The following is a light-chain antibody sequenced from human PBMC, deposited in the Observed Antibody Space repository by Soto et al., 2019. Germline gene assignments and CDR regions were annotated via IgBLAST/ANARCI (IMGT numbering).Light chain of an antibody. V-gene: IGLV2-14*01. CDR1: SSDVDYNR. Sequence: QSALTPPAPVTGSPGQSITISCTGTSSDVDYNRVSWYQQYPGTAPKLMISEVTNRPSGVSDRFSGSKSGNTASLTISGLQREDEADYYCSSYTVRRSWVFGGGTKLTVL. J-gene: IGLJ3*02. CDR3: SSYTVRRSWV. CDR2: EVT.